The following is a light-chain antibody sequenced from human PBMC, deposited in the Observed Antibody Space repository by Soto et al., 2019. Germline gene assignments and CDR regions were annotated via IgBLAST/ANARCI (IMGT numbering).Light chain of an antibody. J-gene: IGKJ3*01. CDR3: QQRSDWPVT. V-gene: IGKV3-11*01. CDR1: QSVRTS. CDR2: DAS. Sequence: EIVLTXSPATLSLSXXXXXTLSCRASQSVRTSLAWYQQKPDQAPRLLIYDASNRATGIPARFSGSGSGTDFTLTISRLEPEDFAVYYCQQRSDWPVTFGPGTKVDNK.